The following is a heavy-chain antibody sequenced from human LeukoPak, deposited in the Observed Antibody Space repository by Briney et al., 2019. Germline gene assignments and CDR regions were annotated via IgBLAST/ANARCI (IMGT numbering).Heavy chain of an antibody. Sequence: GGSLRLSCAASGFTFSSYSMNWVRQAPGKGLEWVSYISSFSSTIYYADSVKGRFTISRDNAMNSLYLQMNSLRAEDTAVYSCASLAVAGTATPHDYWGQGTLVTVSS. D-gene: IGHD6-19*01. J-gene: IGHJ4*02. CDR1: GFTFSSYS. CDR3: ASLAVAGTATPHDY. CDR2: ISSFSSTI. V-gene: IGHV3-48*04.